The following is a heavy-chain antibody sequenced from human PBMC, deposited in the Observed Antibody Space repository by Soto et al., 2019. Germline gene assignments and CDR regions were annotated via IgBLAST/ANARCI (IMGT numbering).Heavy chain of an antibody. D-gene: IGHD3-16*01. V-gene: IGHV3-23*01. CDR2: ISGSGGST. CDR1: GFTFSSYA. Sequence: GGSLRLSCAASGFTFSSYAMSWVRQAPGKGLEWVSAISGSGGSTYYADSVKGRFTISRDNSKNTLYLQMNTLKTEDTAVYYCTTLNYGMDVWGQGTTVTVSS. J-gene: IGHJ6*02. CDR3: TTLNYGMDV.